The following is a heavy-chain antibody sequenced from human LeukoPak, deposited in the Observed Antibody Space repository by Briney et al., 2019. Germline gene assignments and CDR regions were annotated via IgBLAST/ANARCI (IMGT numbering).Heavy chain of an antibody. D-gene: IGHD2-21*02. CDR2: ISSSSSTI. CDR3: ARDGAYCGGDCYPNNWFDP. V-gene: IGHV3-48*01. J-gene: IGHJ5*02. CDR1: GFTFSSYT. Sequence: RGSLRLSCAASGFTFSSYTMNWVRQAPGKGLEWVSYISSSSSTIYYADSVKGRFTISRDNAKNSLYLQMNSLRAEDTAVYYCARDGAYCGGDCYPNNWFDPWGQGTLVTVSS.